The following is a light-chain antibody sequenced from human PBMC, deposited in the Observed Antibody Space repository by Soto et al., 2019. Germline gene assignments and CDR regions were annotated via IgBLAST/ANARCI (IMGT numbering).Light chain of an antibody. CDR1: PSVSSSY. V-gene: IGKV3-20*01. CDR3: QQYGSPPIT. J-gene: IGKJ5*01. Sequence: EIVLTQSPGTLSLSPGERATLSCRASPSVSSSYLAWYQQKPGQAPRLLIYGASSRATGIPDRFSGSGSGTDFTLTISRLEPEDLAVYYCQQYGSPPITFGQGTRREMK. CDR2: GAS.